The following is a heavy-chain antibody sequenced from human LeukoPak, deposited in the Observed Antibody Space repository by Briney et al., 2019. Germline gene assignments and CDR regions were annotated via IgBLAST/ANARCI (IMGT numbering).Heavy chain of an antibody. CDR2: IIPIFGTA. CDR1: GGTFSSYA. D-gene: IGHD3-10*01. CDR3: ARATMVRGVIAYYFDY. Sequence: SVKVSCKASGGTFSSYAISWVRQAPGQGLEWMGGIIPIFGTANYAQKFQGRVTITADESTSTAYMELNSLRSEDTAVYYCARATMVRGVIAYYFDYWGQGTLVTVSS. V-gene: IGHV1-69*13. J-gene: IGHJ4*02.